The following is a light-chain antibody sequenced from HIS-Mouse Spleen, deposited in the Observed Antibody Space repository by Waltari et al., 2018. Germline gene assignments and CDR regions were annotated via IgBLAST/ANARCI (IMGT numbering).Light chain of an antibody. CDR1: QSVSSSY. Sequence: EIVLTQSPGTLSLSPGERATLSCRASQSVSSSYLAWYQPKPGQAPRRLIYGASGRATGSPDRFSGSGSGTDFTLTISRLEPEDFAVYYCQQYGSSPYTFGQGTKLEIK. CDR2: GAS. CDR3: QQYGSSPYT. V-gene: IGKV3-20*01. J-gene: IGKJ2*01.